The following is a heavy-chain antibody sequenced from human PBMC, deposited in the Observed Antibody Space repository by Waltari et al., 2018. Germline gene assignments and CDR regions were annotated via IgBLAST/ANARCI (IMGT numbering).Heavy chain of an antibody. CDR2: IIPIFGTA. CDR3: ARAFGTMIVVAADAFDI. D-gene: IGHD3-22*01. Sequence: QVQLVQSGAEVKKPGSSVQVSCKASGGTFSSYAISWVRQAPGQGLEWMGRIIPIFGTANYAQKFQGRVTITADESTSTAYMELSSLRSEDTAVYYCARAFGTMIVVAADAFDIWGQGTMVTVSS. J-gene: IGHJ3*02. V-gene: IGHV1-69*01. CDR1: GGTFSSYA.